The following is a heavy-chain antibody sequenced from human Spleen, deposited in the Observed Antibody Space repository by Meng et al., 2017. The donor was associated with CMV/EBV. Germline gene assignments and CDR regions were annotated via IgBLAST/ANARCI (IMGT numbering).Heavy chain of an antibody. CDR1: GYIFTDYY. Sequence: ASVKVSCKASGYIFTDYYIHWVRQAPGQGLEWMGWINPNSGGANSALKFQGRVTMTTDKSTSTAYMELGSLRSDDTAVYYCARSKIVARSYYYYGMDVWGQGTTVTVSS. CDR3: ARSKIVARSYYYYGMDV. CDR2: INPNSGGA. D-gene: IGHD5-12*01. V-gene: IGHV1-2*02. J-gene: IGHJ6*02.